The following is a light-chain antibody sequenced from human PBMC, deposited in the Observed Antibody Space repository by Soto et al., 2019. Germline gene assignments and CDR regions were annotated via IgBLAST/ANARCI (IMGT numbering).Light chain of an antibody. CDR1: QSISSY. CDR2: AAS. CDR3: QQSYITPLT. V-gene: IGKV1-39*01. J-gene: IGKJ3*01. Sequence: DIQMTQSPSSLSASVGDRVIITCRASQSISSYLNWYQQKPGKAPQLLIYAASSLQSGVPSRFSGSGSGTDFTLTISSLQPEDFATYYCQQSYITPLTFGPGTKVDIK.